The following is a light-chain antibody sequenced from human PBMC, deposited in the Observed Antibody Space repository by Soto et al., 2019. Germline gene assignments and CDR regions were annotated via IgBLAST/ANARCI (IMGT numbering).Light chain of an antibody. CDR3: CSYAGSSLWV. J-gene: IGLJ3*02. V-gene: IGLV2-23*01. CDR1: SSDVGSYNL. CDR2: EGS. Sequence: QSALTQPASVSGSPGQSITISCTGTSSDVGSYNLVSWYQQHPGKAPKLMIYEGSKRPSWVSNRFSGSKSGNTASLTISGLQAEDEADYYCCSYAGSSLWVFGGGTKLTVL.